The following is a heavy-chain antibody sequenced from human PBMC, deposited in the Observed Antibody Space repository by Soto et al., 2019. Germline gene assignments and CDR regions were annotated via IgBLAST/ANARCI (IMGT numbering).Heavy chain of an antibody. Sequence: SETLSLTCAVYGGSFSGYYWSWIRQPPGKGLEWIGEINHSGSTNYNPSLKSRVTISVDTSKNQFSLKLSSVTAADTAVYYCARVAKGKLVQTFDYYYYYYMDVWGKGTTVTVSS. D-gene: IGHD6-13*01. CDR3: ARVAKGKLVQTFDYYYYYYMDV. J-gene: IGHJ6*03. CDR2: INHSGST. CDR1: GGSFSGYY. V-gene: IGHV4-34*01.